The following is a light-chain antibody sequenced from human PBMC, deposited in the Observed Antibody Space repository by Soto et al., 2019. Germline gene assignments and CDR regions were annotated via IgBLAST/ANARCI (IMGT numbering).Light chain of an antibody. CDR1: QSVSSN. CDR3: QQYNNWPPVT. J-gene: IGKJ3*01. CDR2: GAS. V-gene: IGKV3-15*01. Sequence: EIVMTQSPATLSVSPGERATLSCRASQSVSSNLAWYQQKPGQAHRLLIYGASTRATGIPARFSGSGSGTEFTLTISSLQSEDFAVYYCQQYNNWPPVTFGPGTKVDIK.